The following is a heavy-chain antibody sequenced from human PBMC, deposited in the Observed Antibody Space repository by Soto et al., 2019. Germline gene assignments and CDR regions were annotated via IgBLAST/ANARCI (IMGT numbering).Heavy chain of an antibody. CDR2: INAGNGNT. CDR3: ARGEFLSYDDY. J-gene: IGHJ4*02. D-gene: IGHD3-16*01. CDR1: GYTFTGYH. V-gene: IGHV1-3*01. Sequence: ALVKVSCKASGYTFTGYHMHWVRQAPGQRLEWMGWINAGNGNTKYSQKFQGRVIITRDTSASTAYMELSSLRSEDTAVYYCARGEFLSYDDYWGQGTLVTVSS.